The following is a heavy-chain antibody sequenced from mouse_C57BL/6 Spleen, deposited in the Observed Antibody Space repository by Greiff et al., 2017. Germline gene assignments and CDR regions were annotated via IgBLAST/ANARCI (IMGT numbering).Heavy chain of an antibody. CDR2: ILPGSGST. V-gene: IGHV1-9*01. Sequence: QVQLQQSGAELMKPGASVKLSCKATGYTFTGYWIEWVKQRPGHGLEWIGEILPGSGSTNYNEKFKGKGTFTADTSSNTAYMQRSSLTTEDSAIYCWAREGSTVVGREGYYAMDYWGQGTSVTVSS. CDR3: AREGSTVVGREGYYAMDY. J-gene: IGHJ4*01. CDR1: GYTFTGYW. D-gene: IGHD1-1*01.